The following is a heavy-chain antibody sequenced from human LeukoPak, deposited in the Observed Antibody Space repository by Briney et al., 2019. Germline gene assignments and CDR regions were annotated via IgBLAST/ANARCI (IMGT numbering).Heavy chain of an antibody. Sequence: GGSLRLSCVASGFTFSSYSMNWVRQAPGKGLEWVSSISSSSTYMFYGGSMKGRFTISRDNAKSSLYLQMNSLRAEDTAVYYCARDRSGSYPETYGMDVWGQGTTVTVSS. V-gene: IGHV3-21*01. CDR1: GFTFSSYS. J-gene: IGHJ6*02. CDR2: ISSSSTYM. D-gene: IGHD1-26*01. CDR3: ARDRSGSYPETYGMDV.